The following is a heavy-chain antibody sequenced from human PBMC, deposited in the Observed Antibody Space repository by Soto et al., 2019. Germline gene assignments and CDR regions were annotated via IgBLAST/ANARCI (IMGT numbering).Heavy chain of an antibody. J-gene: IGHJ4*02. CDR3: ARDLWASLNDY. Sequence: EIQLVESGGGLVQPGGSLRLSCTASGFTFSSYWMTWVRQAPGKGLEWVANIKEDGSEKKYVDSVKGRFTISRDNAKNSLYLQMNSLRAEDTAVYYCARDLWASLNDYWGQGTLVTVSS. D-gene: IGHD1-26*01. CDR1: GFTFSSYW. CDR2: IKEDGSEK. V-gene: IGHV3-7*01.